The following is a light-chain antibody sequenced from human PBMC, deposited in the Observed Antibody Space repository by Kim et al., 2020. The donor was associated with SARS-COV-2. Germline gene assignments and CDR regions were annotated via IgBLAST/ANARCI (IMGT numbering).Light chain of an antibody. CDR1: SLRGYY. CDR3: SSRDSNDNQLV. Sequence: ALGPTVRITCQGDSLRGYYASWGQQRPGQAPVRVIYGENNRPSGIPDRFSGSTSGSTASLTITGAQAEDEADYYCSSRDSNDNQLVFGGGTQLTVL. CDR2: GEN. J-gene: IGLJ2*01. V-gene: IGLV3-19*01.